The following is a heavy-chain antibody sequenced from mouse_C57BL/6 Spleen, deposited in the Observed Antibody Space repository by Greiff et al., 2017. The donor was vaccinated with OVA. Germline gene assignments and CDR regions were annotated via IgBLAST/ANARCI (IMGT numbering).Heavy chain of an antibody. CDR1: GFTFSSYG. V-gene: IGHV5-6*02. D-gene: IGHD1-1*01. CDR3: ARHGSTTVVAPGYFDY. CDR2: ISSGGSYT. Sequence: DVMLVESGGDLVKPGGSLKLSCAASGFTFSSYGMSWVRQTPDKRLEWVATISSGGSYTYYPDSVKGRFTISRDNAKNTLYLQMSSLKSEDTAMYYCARHGSTTVVAPGYFDYWGQGTTLTVSS. J-gene: IGHJ2*01.